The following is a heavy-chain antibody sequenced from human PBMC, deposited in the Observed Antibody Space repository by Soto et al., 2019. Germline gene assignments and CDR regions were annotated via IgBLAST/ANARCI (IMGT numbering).Heavy chain of an antibody. CDR1: GYSISSSTYY. CDR2: IYYTGST. Sequence: SDTPSLTFIVSGYSISSSTYYWCWILQPPGKGLEWIGSIYYTGSTYYNPSLKSRVTISIDTSKNQFSLKLSSVTAADTAVYYCARHRGVGYPFDYWGQGTLVSVSS. V-gene: IGHV4-39*01. J-gene: IGHJ4*01. D-gene: IGHD3-10*01. CDR3: ARHRGVGYPFDY.